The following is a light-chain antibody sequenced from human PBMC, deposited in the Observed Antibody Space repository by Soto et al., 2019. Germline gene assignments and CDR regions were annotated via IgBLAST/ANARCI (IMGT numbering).Light chain of an antibody. Sequence: EIVLTQSPGTLSLSPGERATLSCRASQSINNRYLAWYQQKPGQAPRLLIYAASSSATGIPDRFSGSGSGTDFTLPISRLEPEDFAVYYCQQFGSSPGFTFGPGTKVDIK. V-gene: IGKV3-20*01. CDR2: AAS. CDR1: QSINNRY. CDR3: QQFGSSPGFT. J-gene: IGKJ3*01.